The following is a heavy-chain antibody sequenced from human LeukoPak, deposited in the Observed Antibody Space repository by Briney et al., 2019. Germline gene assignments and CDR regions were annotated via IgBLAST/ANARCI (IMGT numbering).Heavy chain of an antibody. CDR1: GFTFSDYY. D-gene: IGHD6-13*01. CDR2: ISSSGSTI. CDR3: ARAGIAAARGMDV. J-gene: IGHJ6*02. V-gene: IGHV3-11*04. Sequence: NSGGSLRLSCAASGFTFSDYYLSWIRQAPGTGLEWVSYISSSGSTIYYADSVKGRFTISRDNAKNSLYLQMNSLRAEDTAVYYCARAGIAAARGMDVWGQGTTVTVSS.